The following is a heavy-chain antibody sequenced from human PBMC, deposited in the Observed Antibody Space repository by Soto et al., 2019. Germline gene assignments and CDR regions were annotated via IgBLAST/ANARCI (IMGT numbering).Heavy chain of an antibody. J-gene: IGHJ4*02. CDR1: GFTFDDYA. CDR3: AKDGAATSLFLYYFDY. V-gene: IGHV3-9*01. D-gene: IGHD2-15*01. CDR2: ISWNSGSI. Sequence: GGSLRLSCAASGFTFDDYAMHWVRQAPGKGLEWVSGISWNSGSIGYADSVKGRFTISRDNAKNSLYLQMNSLRAEDTALYYCAKDGAATSLFLYYFDYWGQGTLVTVSS.